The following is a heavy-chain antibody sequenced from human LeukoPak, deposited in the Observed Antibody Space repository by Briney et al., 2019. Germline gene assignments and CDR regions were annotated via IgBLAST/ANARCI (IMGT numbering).Heavy chain of an antibody. D-gene: IGHD3-10*01. V-gene: IGHV4-39*01. CDR1: GFSISSNSYS. CDR3: ARGAWYGSGSYGFAH. CDR2: IYYSGST. J-gene: IGHJ4*02. Sequence: SETLSLTCAVSGFSISSNSYSWGWLRQPPGKGLEWIGSIYYSGSTYYNPSLKSRVTISGDTSKNQFSLKLSSVTAADTAVYYCARGAWYGSGSYGFAHWGQGTLVIVSS.